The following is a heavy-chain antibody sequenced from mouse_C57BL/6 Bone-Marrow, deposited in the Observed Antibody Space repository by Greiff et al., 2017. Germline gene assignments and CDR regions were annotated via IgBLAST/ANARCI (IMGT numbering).Heavy chain of an antibody. CDR1: GFNFKDYY. Sequence: VQLKQSGAELVKPGASVKLSCTASGFNFKDYYMHWVKQRTEPGLEWIGRIDPADGETKSAPKFQGKATLTADTASNTAYLQLSSLTSKDTAVYSCAPYYYGSSGYFDVWGTGTTVTVSS. CDR3: APYYYGSSGYFDV. CDR2: IDPADGET. D-gene: IGHD1-1*01. V-gene: IGHV14-2*01. J-gene: IGHJ1*03.